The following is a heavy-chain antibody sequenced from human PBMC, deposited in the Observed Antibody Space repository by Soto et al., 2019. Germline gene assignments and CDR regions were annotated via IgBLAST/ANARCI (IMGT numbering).Heavy chain of an antibody. Sequence: QVQLVESGGGVVQPGRSLRLSCAASGFTFSTYGMHWVRQTPDKGLEWLAVISKDGNKKYYGDSVKGRFTISRDNSKNTLYLQMNSLRTKDTALYYCVRAWGYWGQGTLVTVSA. D-gene: IGHD7-27*01. CDR3: VRAWGY. J-gene: IGHJ4*02. V-gene: IGHV3-30*03. CDR2: ISKDGNKK. CDR1: GFTFSTYG.